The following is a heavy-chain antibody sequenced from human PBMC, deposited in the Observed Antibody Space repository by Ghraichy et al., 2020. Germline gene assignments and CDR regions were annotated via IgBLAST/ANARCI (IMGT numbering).Heavy chain of an antibody. CDR2: IYTSGST. J-gene: IGHJ6*02. Sequence: SCTVSGGSISSYYWSWIRQPAGKGLEWIGRIYTSGSTNYNPSLKSRVTMSVDTSKNQFSLKLGSVTAADTAVYYCARYREVGDSSGYFSYYYYYGMDVWGQGTTVTVSS. V-gene: IGHV4-4*07. CDR3: ARYREVGDSSGYFSYYYYYGMDV. CDR1: GGSISSYY. D-gene: IGHD3-22*01.